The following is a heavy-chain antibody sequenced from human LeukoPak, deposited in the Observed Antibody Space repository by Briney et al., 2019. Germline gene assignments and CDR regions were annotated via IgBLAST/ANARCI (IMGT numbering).Heavy chain of an antibody. CDR1: GFTFSTYG. V-gene: IGHV3-30*02. CDR3: AKDSAAAAVN. D-gene: IGHD6-13*01. CDR2: IRYDARNK. J-gene: IGHJ4*02. Sequence: PGGSLRLSCAASGFTFSTYGMHWVRQAPGKGLEWVAFIRYDARNKYCSDSVKGRFTISRDNSKNTLYLQMNSLRPEDAAVYYCAKDSAAAAVNWGQGTLVTVSS.